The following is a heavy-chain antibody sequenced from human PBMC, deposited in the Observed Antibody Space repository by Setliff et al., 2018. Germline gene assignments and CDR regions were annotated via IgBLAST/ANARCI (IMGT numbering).Heavy chain of an antibody. J-gene: IGHJ4*02. Sequence: ASVKVSCKASGYTFTSYGISWVRQAPGQGLEWMGWISAYNGNTNYAQKLQGRVTMTTDTSTSTAYMELRSLRSDDTAVYYCAIADVVVVAATHNDYWGQRTLVTV. D-gene: IGHD2-15*01. CDR3: AIADVVVVAATHNDY. CDR2: ISAYNGNT. CDR1: GYTFTSYG. V-gene: IGHV1-18*01.